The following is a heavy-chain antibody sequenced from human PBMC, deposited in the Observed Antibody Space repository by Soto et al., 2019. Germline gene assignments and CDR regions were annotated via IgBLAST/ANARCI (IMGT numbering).Heavy chain of an antibody. CDR3: AREGGGSPTYVIKNWFDP. V-gene: IGHV3-23*01. CDR1: GFTFSSYA. CDR2: VSGGAGST. D-gene: IGHD2-15*01. Sequence: GGSLRLSCAASGFTFSSYAVSWVRQAPGKGLEWVSGVSGGAGSTHYADSVKGRFTISRDNSKNTLYLQMNSLRVEDTAVYYCAREGGGSPTYVIKNWFDPWGQGTLVTVSS. J-gene: IGHJ5*02.